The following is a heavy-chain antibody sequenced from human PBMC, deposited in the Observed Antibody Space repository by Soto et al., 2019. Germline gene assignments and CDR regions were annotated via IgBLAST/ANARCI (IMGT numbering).Heavy chain of an antibody. V-gene: IGHV4-59*01. CDR1: GGSISRYY. CDR2: IYYSGST. Sequence: PSVPMSLTRPVSGGSISRYYRSWIKKPPGKGLEWIGYIYYSGSTNYNPSLKSRVTISVDTSKNQFSLKLSSVTAADTAVYYCASILIEGDTAMAFDYWGQGTLVPISS. J-gene: IGHJ4*02. CDR3: ASILIEGDTAMAFDY. D-gene: IGHD5-18*01.